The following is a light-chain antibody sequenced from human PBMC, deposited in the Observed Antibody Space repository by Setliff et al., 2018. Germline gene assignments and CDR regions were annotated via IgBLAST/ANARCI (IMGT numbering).Light chain of an antibody. CDR3: QSYGNSNPYV. Sequence: NFMLTQPHSVSESPGKTVTISCTRSSGSIASNYVQWYQQRPGSSPTSVIYEDDQRPSGVPDRFSGSIDSSSNSASLTISGLKTEDEADYYCQSYGNSNPYVFGTGTKVTVL. CDR1: SGSIASNY. CDR2: EDD. V-gene: IGLV6-57*01. J-gene: IGLJ1*01.